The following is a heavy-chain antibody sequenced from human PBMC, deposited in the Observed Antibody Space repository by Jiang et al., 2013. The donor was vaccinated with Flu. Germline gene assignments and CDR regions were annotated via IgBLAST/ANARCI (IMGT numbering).Heavy chain of an antibody. CDR2: ISGSGGST. CDR1: GFTFSSYA. J-gene: IGHJ3*02. CDR3: AKGLCSGWYKCAFDI. D-gene: IGHD6-19*01. Sequence: RLSCAASGFTFSSYAMSWVRQAPGKGLEWVSAISGSGGSTYYADSVKGRFTISRDNSKNTLYLQVNSLRAEDTAVYYCAKGLCSGWYKCAFDIWGQGTMVTVSS. V-gene: IGHV3-23*01.